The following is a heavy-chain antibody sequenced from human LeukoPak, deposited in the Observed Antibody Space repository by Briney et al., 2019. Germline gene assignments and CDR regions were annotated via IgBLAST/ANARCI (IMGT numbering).Heavy chain of an antibody. V-gene: IGHV4-61*01. CDR3: ARERGFGETYYFDY. Sequence: SETLSLTCTVSGDSVSSASYYWSWIRQPPGKGLEWIGYIYHSGSTNYNPSLKSRVTISVDTSNNQFSLKLSSMTAADTAVYYCARERGFGETYYFDYWGQGTLVTVSS. CDR1: GDSVSSASYY. CDR2: IYHSGST. J-gene: IGHJ4*02. D-gene: IGHD3-10*01.